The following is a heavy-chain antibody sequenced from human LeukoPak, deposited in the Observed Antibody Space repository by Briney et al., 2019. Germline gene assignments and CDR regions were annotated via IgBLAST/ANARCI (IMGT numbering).Heavy chain of an antibody. CDR1: GGSFSGYY. J-gene: IGHJ3*02. D-gene: IGHD3-10*01. CDR2: INHSGGT. V-gene: IGHV4-34*01. Sequence: SETLSLTCAVYGGSFSGYYWSWIRQPPGKGLEWIGEINHSGGTNYNPSLKSRVVISVDTSRNQFSLKLNSVTAADTAVYYCAKSNGYGLVDIWGQGTMVTVSS. CDR3: AKSNGYGLVDI.